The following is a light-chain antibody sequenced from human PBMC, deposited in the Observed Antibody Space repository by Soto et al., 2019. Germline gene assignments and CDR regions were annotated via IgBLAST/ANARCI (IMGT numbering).Light chain of an antibody. CDR1: SSDVGGYNY. V-gene: IGLV2-14*01. Sequence: QSVLTQPASVSGSPGQSITISCTGTSSDVGGYNYVSWYQQHPGKAPKFMIYDVSNRPSGVSNRFSGSKSGNTASLTISGLQAEDEADYYCCSYTTSNTRQIVFGXGTKVTVL. CDR2: DVS. CDR3: CSYTTSNTRQIV. J-gene: IGLJ1*01.